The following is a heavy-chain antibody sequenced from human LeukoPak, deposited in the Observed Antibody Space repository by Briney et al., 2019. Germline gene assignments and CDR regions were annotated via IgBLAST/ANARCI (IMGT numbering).Heavy chain of an antibody. V-gene: IGHV3-7*01. J-gene: IGHJ4*02. CDR2: IKQDGNDQ. CDR1: GVTFNDYW. CDR3: ARPALVGEIFEF. D-gene: IGHD1-26*01. Sequence: TGGSLRLSCAASGVTFNDYWMSWVRQAPGKGLEWVADIKQDGNDQKYVDSVKGRFTISRDNTKNSLYLQMNSLRAEDTAVYYCARPALVGEIFEFWGQGTLVTVSS.